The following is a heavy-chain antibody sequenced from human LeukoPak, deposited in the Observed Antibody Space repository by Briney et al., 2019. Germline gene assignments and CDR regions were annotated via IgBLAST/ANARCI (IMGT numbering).Heavy chain of an antibody. Sequence: GGSLRLSCAASGFTVSSNYMSWVRQAPGKGLEWVSVIYSDGSTYYADSVKGRFTISRDNAKNSLYLQMNSLRAEDTAVYYCARDPYDFWSGHPGAFDIWGQGTMVTVSS. D-gene: IGHD3-3*01. V-gene: IGHV3-53*01. J-gene: IGHJ3*02. CDR1: GFTVSSNY. CDR2: IYSDGST. CDR3: ARDPYDFWSGHPGAFDI.